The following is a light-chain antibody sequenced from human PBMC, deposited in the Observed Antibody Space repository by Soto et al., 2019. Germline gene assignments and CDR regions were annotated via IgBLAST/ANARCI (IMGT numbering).Light chain of an antibody. CDR3: QQYRNSPWYS. Sequence: EIVLTQSPGTLSLSLGERATLSCRASQSVSSNYLAWYQQKPGQAPRLLIYATSSRATGLPDRFRGSGSGTDFTLTISRLEPDDFAVYYCQQYRNSPWYSFGHGTKLHIK. J-gene: IGKJ2*03. CDR1: QSVSSNY. CDR2: ATS. V-gene: IGKV3-20*01.